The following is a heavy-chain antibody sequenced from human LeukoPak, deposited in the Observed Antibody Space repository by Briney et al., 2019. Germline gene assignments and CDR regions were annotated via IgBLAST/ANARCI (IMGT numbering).Heavy chain of an antibody. CDR1: GGSISSYY. CDR3: ARHSIVVVIGVFDI. Sequence: PSETLSLTCTVSGGSISSYYWSWIRQPPGKGLEWIGYIYYSGSTNYNPSLKSRVTISVDTSKNQFSLKLSSVTAADTAVYYCARHSIVVVIGVFDIWGQGTMVTVSS. CDR2: IYYSGST. D-gene: IGHD3-22*01. J-gene: IGHJ3*02. V-gene: IGHV4-59*08.